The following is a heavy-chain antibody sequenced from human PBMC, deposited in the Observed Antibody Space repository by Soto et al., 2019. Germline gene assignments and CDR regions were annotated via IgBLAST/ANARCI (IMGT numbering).Heavy chain of an antibody. Sequence: ASVKVSCKASGGTFSSYAISWVRQAPGQGLEWMGGIIPIFGTANYAQKFQGRVTITADESTSTAYMELSSLRSEDTAVYYCARLGGFLEWLLVDYRGQGTLVTVSS. CDR1: GGTFSSYA. CDR2: IIPIFGTA. CDR3: ARLGGFLEWLLVDY. V-gene: IGHV1-69*13. J-gene: IGHJ4*02. D-gene: IGHD3-3*01.